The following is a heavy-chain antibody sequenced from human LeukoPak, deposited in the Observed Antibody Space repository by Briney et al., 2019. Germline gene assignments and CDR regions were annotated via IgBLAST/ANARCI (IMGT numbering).Heavy chain of an antibody. CDR2: ISGSGGST. V-gene: IGHV3-23*01. Sequence: GGSLRLSCAASGFTFSIYAMSWVRQAPGKGLEWVSAISGSGGSTYYADSVKGRFTISRDNSKNTLYLQMNSLRAEDTAVYYCAKGVEITMIVVVIAFDIWGQGTMVTVSS. CDR1: GFTFSIYA. J-gene: IGHJ3*02. D-gene: IGHD3-22*01. CDR3: AKGVEITMIVVVIAFDI.